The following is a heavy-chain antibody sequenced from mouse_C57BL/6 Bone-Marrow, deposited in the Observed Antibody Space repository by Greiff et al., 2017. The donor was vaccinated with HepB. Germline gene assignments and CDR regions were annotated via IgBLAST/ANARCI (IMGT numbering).Heavy chain of an antibody. CDR1: GYTFTSYW. V-gene: IGHV1-72*01. J-gene: IGHJ1*03. Sequence: VQLQQPGAELVKPGASVKLSCKASGYTFTSYWMHCVKQRPGRGLEWIGRIDPNSGGTKYNEKFKSKATLTVDKPSSTAYMQLSSLTSEDSAVYYCARWRDGYFLYWYFDVWGTGTTVTVSS. D-gene: IGHD2-3*01. CDR3: ARWRDGYFLYWYFDV. CDR2: IDPNSGGT.